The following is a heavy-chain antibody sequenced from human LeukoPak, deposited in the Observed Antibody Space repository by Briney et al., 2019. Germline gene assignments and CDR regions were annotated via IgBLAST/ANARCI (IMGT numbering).Heavy chain of an antibody. V-gene: IGHV4-34*01. CDR1: GGSFSGYY. Sequence: KPSETLSFTCAVYGGSFSGYYWSWIRQPPGKGLEWIGEINHSGSTNYNPSLKSRVAISVDMSKNQFSLKLSSVTAADTAVYYCARAPTSRYFDYWGQGTLVTVSS. CDR2: INHSGST. J-gene: IGHJ4*02. CDR3: ARAPTSRYFDY.